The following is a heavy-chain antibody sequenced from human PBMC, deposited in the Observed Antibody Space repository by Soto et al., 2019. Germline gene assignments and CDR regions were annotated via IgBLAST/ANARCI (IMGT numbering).Heavy chain of an antibody. CDR2: FRSSGDGGTT. J-gene: IGHJ4*02. CDR3: AKKVNSGPGSQYFDY. V-gene: IGHV3-23*01. CDR1: GFAFSSYS. Sequence: GGSLRLSCAASGFAFSSYSMSCVRQAPGKGLEWVSGFRSSGDGGTTYYADSVKGRSTISRDNSKNTLFLQMNSVRAEDTAVYYCAKKVNSGPGSQYFDYWGQGTLVTVSS. D-gene: IGHD3-10*01.